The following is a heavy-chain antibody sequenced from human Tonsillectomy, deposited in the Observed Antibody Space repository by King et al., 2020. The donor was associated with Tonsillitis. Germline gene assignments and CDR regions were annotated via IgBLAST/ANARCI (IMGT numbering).Heavy chain of an antibody. V-gene: IGHV3-30*18. D-gene: IGHD3-10*01. CDR2: ISNDGRSK. CDR3: AKLETRGVRVDY. J-gene: IGHJ4*02. Sequence: VQLVESGGGVVQPGRSLRLSCAASGFTFSSYAMHWVRQAPGKGLEWVAVISNDGRSKFYADSVKGRFTISRDNSKNTLYLQMNSLRAEDTAVYYCAKLETRGVRVDYWGQGTLVTVSS. CDR1: GFTFSSYA.